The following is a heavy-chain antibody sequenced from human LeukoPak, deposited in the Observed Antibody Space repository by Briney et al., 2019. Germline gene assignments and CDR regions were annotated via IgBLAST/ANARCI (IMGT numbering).Heavy chain of an antibody. CDR2: ISSSSRYI. Sequence: GGSLRLSCSASGFTFSTYSMNWVRQAPGKGLEWVSSISSSSRYIYYADSVKGQFTISRDNAKNTLNLQMNSLRAEDTAVYYCARDLGQYYDTSDNWFDPWGQGTLVTVSS. CDR3: ARDLGQYYDTSDNWFDP. D-gene: IGHD3-22*01. J-gene: IGHJ5*02. V-gene: IGHV3-21*01. CDR1: GFTFSTYS.